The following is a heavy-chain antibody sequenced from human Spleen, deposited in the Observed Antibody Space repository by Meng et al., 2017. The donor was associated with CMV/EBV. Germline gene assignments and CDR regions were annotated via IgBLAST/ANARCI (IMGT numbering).Heavy chain of an antibody. CDR2: SIPLLGIS. J-gene: IGHJ4*01. V-gene: IGHV1-69*04. Sequence: SVKVSCKASGGSFNSYAINWVRQAPGQGLEWLGRSIPLLGISNYAQRFQGRVTITADKSTSTTYMELSSLRSDDTAVYYCARDDLLGLTGSTKGYFDYWGQGTLVTVS. CDR3: ARDDLLGLTGSTKGYFDY. CDR1: GGSFNSYA. D-gene: IGHD1-7*01.